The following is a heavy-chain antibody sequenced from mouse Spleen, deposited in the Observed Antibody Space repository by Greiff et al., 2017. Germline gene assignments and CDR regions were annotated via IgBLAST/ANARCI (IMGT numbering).Heavy chain of an antibody. CDR1: GYTFTSYW. CDR3: ARKRYGFDY. J-gene: IGHJ2*01. Sequence: VQLQQPGAELVRPGSSVKLSCKASGYTFTSYWMDWVKQRPGQGLEWIGNIYPSDSETHYNQKFKDKATLTVDKSSSTAYMQLSSLTSEDSAVYYCARKRYGFDYWGQGTTLTVSS. D-gene: IGHD2-14*01. CDR2: IYPSDSET. V-gene: IGHV1-61*01.